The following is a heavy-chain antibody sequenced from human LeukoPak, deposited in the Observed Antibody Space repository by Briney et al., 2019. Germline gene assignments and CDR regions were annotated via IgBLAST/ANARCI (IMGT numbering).Heavy chain of an antibody. J-gene: IGHJ4*02. CDR3: ARGGVVVPAAPPDY. Sequence: SVKVSCKASGGTFSSYAISWVRQAPGQGLEWMGGIIPIFGTANYAQTFQGRVTITTDESTSTAYMELSSLRSEDTAVYYCARGGVVVPAAPPDYWGQGTLVTVSS. CDR2: IIPIFGTA. D-gene: IGHD2-2*01. V-gene: IGHV1-69*05. CDR1: GGTFSSYA.